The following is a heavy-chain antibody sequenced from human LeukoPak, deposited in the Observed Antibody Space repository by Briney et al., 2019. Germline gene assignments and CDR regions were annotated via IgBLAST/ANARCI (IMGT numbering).Heavy chain of an antibody. CDR1: GGSISSGGYY. V-gene: IGHV4-31*03. J-gene: IGHJ4*02. CDR3: ASSQQLAFDY. Sequence: PSETLSLTCTVSGGSISSGGYYWSWIRQHPGKGLEWIGYIYYSGSTYYNPPLKSRVTISVDTSKNQFSLKLSSVTAADTAVYYCASSQQLAFDYWGQGTLVTVSS. CDR2: IYYSGST. D-gene: IGHD6-13*01.